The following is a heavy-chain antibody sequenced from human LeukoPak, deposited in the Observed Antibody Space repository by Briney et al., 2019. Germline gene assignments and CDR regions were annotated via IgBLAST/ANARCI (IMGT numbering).Heavy chain of an antibody. CDR3: ARALGAPDQLLGTHYYGMDV. CDR1: GGTFSSYA. Sequence: ASVKVSCKASGGTFSSYAISWVRQAPGQGLEGMGGIIPILGTANYAQKFQGRVTITADESTSTAYMELSSLRSEDTAVYYCARALGAPDQLLGTHYYGMDVWGKGTTVTVSS. D-gene: IGHD2-2*01. V-gene: IGHV1-69*01. CDR2: IIPILGTA. J-gene: IGHJ6*04.